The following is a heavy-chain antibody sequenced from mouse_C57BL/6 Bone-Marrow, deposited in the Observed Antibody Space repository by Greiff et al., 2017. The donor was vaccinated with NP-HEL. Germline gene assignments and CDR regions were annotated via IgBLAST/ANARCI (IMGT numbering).Heavy chain of an antibody. D-gene: IGHD1-1*01. J-gene: IGHJ1*03. Sequence: VQLQQPGAELVKPGASVKLSCKASGYTFTSYWMHWVKQRPGQGLEWIGMIHPNSGSTNYNEKFKSKATLTVDKSSSTAYMQISSLTSEESAVYYCARYYCRSYGYFDVWGTGTTVTVSS. CDR1: GYTFTSYW. CDR2: IHPNSGST. CDR3: ARYYCRSYGYFDV. V-gene: IGHV1-64*01.